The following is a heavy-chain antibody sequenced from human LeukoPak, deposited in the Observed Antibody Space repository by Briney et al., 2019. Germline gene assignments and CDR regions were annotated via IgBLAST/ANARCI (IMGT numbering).Heavy chain of an antibody. CDR1: GYTFTSYG. CDR2: ISAYNGNT. D-gene: IGHD3-9*01. CDR3: ARDRGVLRYFDWLSPPNPIDY. V-gene: IGHV1-18*01. Sequence: ASVKVSCEASGYTFTSYGISWVRQAPGQGLEWMGWISAYNGNTNYAQKLQGRVTMTTDTSTSTAYMELRSLRSDDTAVYYCARDRGVLRYFDWLSPPNPIDYWGQGTLVTVSS. J-gene: IGHJ4*02.